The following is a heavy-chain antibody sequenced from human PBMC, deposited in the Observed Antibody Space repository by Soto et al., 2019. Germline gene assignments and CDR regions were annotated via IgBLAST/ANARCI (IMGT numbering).Heavy chain of an antibody. V-gene: IGHV3-66*01. CDR3: VRDSSSNWPHGMDV. CDR1: GFSVSDNY. Sequence: PGGSLRLSCEVSGFSVSDNYMSWVRQAPGKGLEWVSVMYGIESTSYADSVKGRFIVSRDNSKNTLSLQMNSLRAEDTAVYYCVRDSSSNWPHGMDVWGQGTTVTVSS. CDR2: MYGIEST. J-gene: IGHJ6*02. D-gene: IGHD6-13*01.